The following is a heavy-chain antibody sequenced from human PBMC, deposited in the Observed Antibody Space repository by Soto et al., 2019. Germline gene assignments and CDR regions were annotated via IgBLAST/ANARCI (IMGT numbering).Heavy chain of an antibody. CDR1: GFAFSTHW. D-gene: IGHD5-12*01. J-gene: IGHJ4*02. Sequence: GRSWRSSVATPGFAFSTHWMAWFRQAPGKGPEWVANIKEDGTETYYVDSMKGRFTVSRDNAKNSLYLQMRSLRAEDTAVYYCAKNIGWHQYDYWGQGALVTVSS. V-gene: IGHV3-7*03. CDR2: IKEDGTET. CDR3: AKNIGWHQYDY.